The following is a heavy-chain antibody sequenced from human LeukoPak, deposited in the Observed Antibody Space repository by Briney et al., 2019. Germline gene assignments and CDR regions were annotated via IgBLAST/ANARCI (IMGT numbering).Heavy chain of an antibody. V-gene: IGHV3-21*01. J-gene: IGHJ4*02. Sequence: RGSLRLSCAASGFKFSSYSMKWVRQAPGKGLEWVSFISSSSSYIYYADSVKGRFTISRDNAKNSLYLQMNSLRAEDTAVYYCARGTMFPYYFDYWGQGSLVTVSS. CDR2: ISSSSSYI. CDR1: GFKFSSYS. CDR3: ARGTMFPYYFDY. D-gene: IGHD3-10*02.